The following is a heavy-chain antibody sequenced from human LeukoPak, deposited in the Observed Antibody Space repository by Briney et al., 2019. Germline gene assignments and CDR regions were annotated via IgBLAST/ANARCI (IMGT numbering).Heavy chain of an antibody. Sequence: VASVKVSCKASGGTFSSYAISWVRQAPGQGLEWMGWINPNSGGTNYAQKFQGRVTMTRDTSISTAYMELSRLRSDDTAVYYCARVDVEMATTDAFDIWGQGTMVTVSS. J-gene: IGHJ3*02. CDR2: INPNSGGT. CDR1: GGTFSSYA. CDR3: ARVDVEMATTDAFDI. D-gene: IGHD5-24*01. V-gene: IGHV1-2*02.